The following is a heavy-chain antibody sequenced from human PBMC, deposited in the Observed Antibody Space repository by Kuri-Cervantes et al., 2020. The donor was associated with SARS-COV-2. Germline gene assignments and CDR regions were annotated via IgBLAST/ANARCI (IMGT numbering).Heavy chain of an antibody. V-gene: IGHV3-7*05. CDR1: GFMFSNYW. J-gene: IGHJ5*02. CDR2: VKADGSET. CDR3: ARDKFGTYDHDGGGYYTSSDHWFDH. D-gene: IGHD3-22*01. Sequence: GGSLRLSCAASGFMFSNYWMNRVRQPKGKGLEWVAKVKADGSETYYADSVKGRFIVSRDNVKKSLDLQMNSLRLEDTAIYYCARDKFGTYDHDGGGYYTSSDHWFDHWGQGTRVTVSS.